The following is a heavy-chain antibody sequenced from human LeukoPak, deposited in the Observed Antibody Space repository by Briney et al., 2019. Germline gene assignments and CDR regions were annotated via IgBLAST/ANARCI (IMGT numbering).Heavy chain of an antibody. CDR2: IYHGGST. D-gene: IGHD4-17*01. CDR1: GGSISSTNW. CDR3: ARAYGDSYYFDY. Sequence: SETLSLTCGVSGGSISSTNWWSWVRQPPGKGLEWIGEIYHGGSTNFNPSLKSRVTILVDKSKNQFSLKMTSVTAADTAVYYCARAYGDSYYFDYWGQGTWSPSPQ. V-gene: IGHV4-4*02. J-gene: IGHJ4*02.